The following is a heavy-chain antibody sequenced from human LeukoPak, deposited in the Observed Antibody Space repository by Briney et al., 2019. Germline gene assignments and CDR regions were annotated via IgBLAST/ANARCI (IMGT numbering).Heavy chain of an antibody. CDR3: ARDSSVVTSYYYYYYYMDV. J-gene: IGHJ6*03. V-gene: IGHV1-24*01. D-gene: IGHD2-21*02. Sequence: ASVKVSCKVSGYTLTELSMHWVRQAPGKGLEWMGGFDPEDGETIYAQKFQGRVTMTEDTSTDTAYMELSSLRSEDTAVYYCARDSSVVTSYYYYYYYMDVWGKGTTVTVSS. CDR1: GYTLTELS. CDR2: FDPEDGET.